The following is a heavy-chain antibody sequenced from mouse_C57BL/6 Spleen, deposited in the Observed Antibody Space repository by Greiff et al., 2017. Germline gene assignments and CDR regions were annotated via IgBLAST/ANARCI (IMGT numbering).Heavy chain of an antibody. V-gene: IGHV1-69*01. CDR3: ARQGTTGFAY. J-gene: IGHJ3*01. Sequence: VQLQQSGAELVMPGASVKLSCKASGYTFTSYWMHWVKQRPGQGLEWIGEIDPSDSYTNYNQKFKGKSTLTVDKSSSTAYMQLSSLTSEDSAVYYCARQGTTGFAYWGQGTLVTVSA. CDR2: IDPSDSYT. CDR1: GYTFTSYW. D-gene: IGHD1-1*01.